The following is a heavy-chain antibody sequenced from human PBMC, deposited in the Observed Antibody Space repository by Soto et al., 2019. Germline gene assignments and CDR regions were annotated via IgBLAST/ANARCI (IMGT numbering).Heavy chain of an antibody. V-gene: IGHV4-38-2*01. CDR3: ARTFDYYGMAV. Sequence: PSETLSLTCAVSGYSIASGYYWAWLRQSPGKGLEWIGSIYHAGSVYYNPSLNSRVAVSLDTSKNHFSLKLTSVTAADTAVYYCARTFDYYGMAVWGQGTTVT. CDR1: GYSIASGYY. CDR2: IYHAGSV. J-gene: IGHJ6*02.